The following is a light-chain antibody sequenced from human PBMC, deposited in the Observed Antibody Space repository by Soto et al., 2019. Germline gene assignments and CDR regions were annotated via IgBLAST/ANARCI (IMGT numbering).Light chain of an antibody. Sequence: QSVLTQPRSVSGSPGQSVTISCTVTSSDIGRYNFVSWYQQHPGKAPHLLIFDVTKRPSGVPDRFSGSRSGNTASLTISGLQADDEADFYCCSYAGTYTYVFGTGTKVTVL. CDR2: DVT. CDR3: CSYAGTYTYV. J-gene: IGLJ1*01. CDR1: SSDIGRYNF. V-gene: IGLV2-11*01.